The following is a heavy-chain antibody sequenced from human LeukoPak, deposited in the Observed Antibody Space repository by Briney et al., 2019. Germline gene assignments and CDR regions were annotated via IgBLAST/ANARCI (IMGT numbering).Heavy chain of an antibody. V-gene: IGHV3-48*04. Sequence: GGSLRLSCAASGFTFSTYTMSWVRQAPGKNLEWVSFISGSGSVTYYADSVKGRFTTSRDNARYSLYLQMNSLRAEDTAVYYCAREGGYYDSSGYYNIYLWGQGTLVTVSS. CDR2: ISGSGSVT. CDR3: AREGGYYDSSGYYNIYL. CDR1: GFTFSTYT. D-gene: IGHD3-22*01. J-gene: IGHJ4*02.